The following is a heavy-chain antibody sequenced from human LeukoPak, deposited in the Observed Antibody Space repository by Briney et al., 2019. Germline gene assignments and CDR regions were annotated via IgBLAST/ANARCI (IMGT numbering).Heavy chain of an antibody. CDR1: GFTFSSYA. CDR2: ISNSGDRT. D-gene: IGHD1-20*01. CDR3: GNNWNLDN. J-gene: IGHJ4*02. Sequence: GGSLRLSRSASGFTFSSYAMSWVRQAPGKGLEWVSAISNSGDRTYYADSVKGRFTISRDNSKNTMYLQMNSLRAEDTAVYYCGNNWNLDNWGQGTLVTVSS. V-gene: IGHV3-23*01.